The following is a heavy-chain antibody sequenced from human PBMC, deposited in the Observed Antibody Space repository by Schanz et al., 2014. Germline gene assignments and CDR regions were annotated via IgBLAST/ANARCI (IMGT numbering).Heavy chain of an antibody. J-gene: IGHJ4*02. D-gene: IGHD3-9*01. CDR1: GGSISSSSYY. V-gene: IGHV4-39*01. CDR2: IFYTGYT. Sequence: QLQLQESGPGLVKPSETLSLTCTVSGGSISSSSYYWGWIRQPPGKGLEWIGHIFYTGYTYNNPSLGSRVTMSVATSNNQFSLKLAFVTAADTAVYYCARCLRNYDIMTGYNLSFDYWGLGTLVTVSS. CDR3: ARCLRNYDIMTGYNLSFDY.